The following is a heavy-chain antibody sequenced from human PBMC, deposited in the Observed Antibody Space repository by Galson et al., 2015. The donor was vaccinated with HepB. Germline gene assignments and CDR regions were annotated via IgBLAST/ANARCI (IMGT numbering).Heavy chain of an antibody. CDR3: ARATVPLFDP. CDR1: GGSISSGGYY. CDR2: IYYSGST. D-gene: IGHD4-17*01. V-gene: IGHV4-31*03. J-gene: IGHJ5*02. Sequence: TLSLTCTVSGGSISSGGYYWSWVRQHPGEGLEWIGYIYYSGSTYYNPSLKSRVTISVDTSKNQFSLKPSSVTAADTAVYYCARATVPLFDPWGQGTLVTVSS.